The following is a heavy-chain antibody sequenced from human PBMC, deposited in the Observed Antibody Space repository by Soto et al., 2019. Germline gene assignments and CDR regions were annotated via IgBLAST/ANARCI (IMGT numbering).Heavy chain of an antibody. J-gene: IGHJ4*02. CDR3: ASGYDYVWGSYYFDY. Sequence: PGESLKISCKGSGYSFTSYWISWVRQMPGKGLEWMGRIDPSDSYTNYSPSFQGHVTISADKSISTAYLQWSSLKASDTAMYYCASGYDYVWGSYYFDYWGQGTLVTVS. CDR1: GYSFTSYW. CDR2: IDPSDSYT. V-gene: IGHV5-10-1*01. D-gene: IGHD3-16*01.